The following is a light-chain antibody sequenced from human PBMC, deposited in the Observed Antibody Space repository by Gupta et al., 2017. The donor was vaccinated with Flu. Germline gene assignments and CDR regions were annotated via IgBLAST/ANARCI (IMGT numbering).Light chain of an antibody. J-gene: IGKJ1*01. Sequence: NCKSSQCVLYSSNNKNYLAWYQQKPGQPPNLLIYWASTRESGVPDRFSGSGSGTDFTLTISSLQAEDVAVYYCQQYYSTPWTFGQGTKVEIK. V-gene: IGKV4-1*01. CDR2: WAS. CDR3: QQYYSTPWT. CDR1: QCVLYSSNNKNY.